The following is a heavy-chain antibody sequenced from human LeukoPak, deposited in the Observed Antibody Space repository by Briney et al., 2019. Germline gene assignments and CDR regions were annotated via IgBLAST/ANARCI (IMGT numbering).Heavy chain of an antibody. D-gene: IGHD5-18*01. CDR3: ASGRGLYSFYAFDI. CDR2: IYYSGTT. CDR1: GGSITNFY. V-gene: IGHV4-59*01. J-gene: IGHJ3*02. Sequence: SETLSLTCTVSGGSITNFYGGWIRQSPGKGLELIGYIYYSGTTNYNPSLRSRVTISVDTSKSQFSLKLSSVTAADTAVYYCASGRGLYSFYAFDIWGQGTMVTVSS.